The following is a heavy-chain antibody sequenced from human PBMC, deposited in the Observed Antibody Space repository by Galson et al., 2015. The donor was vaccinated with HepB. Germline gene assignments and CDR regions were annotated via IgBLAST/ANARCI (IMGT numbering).Heavy chain of an antibody. J-gene: IGHJ4*02. V-gene: IGHV3-73*01. Sequence: SLRLSCAASGFTFSGSAMRWVRQASGKGLEWVGRIRSRPNNYATTYAASVEGRFTISRDDSKNTAYLQMNSLKTEDTAVYFCYCSSSSYRFEYWGQGTPVTVSS. CDR3: YCSSSSYRFEY. D-gene: IGHD2-2*01. CDR1: GFTFSGSA. CDR2: IRSRPNNYAT.